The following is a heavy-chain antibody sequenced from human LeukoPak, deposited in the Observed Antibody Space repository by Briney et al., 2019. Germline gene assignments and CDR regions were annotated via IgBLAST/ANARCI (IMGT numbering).Heavy chain of an antibody. CDR1: GFTFSSYE. J-gene: IGHJ4*02. V-gene: IGHV3-21*04. Sequence: GGSLRLSCAASGFTFSSYEMNWVRQAPGKGLEWVSYIRSDSTYTNYADSVKGRFTISRDNAKNSLYLQMNSLRAEDTAVYYCARSQGYGDFDYWGQGTLVTVSS. CDR3: ARSQGYGDFDY. CDR2: IRSDSTYT. D-gene: IGHD6-13*01.